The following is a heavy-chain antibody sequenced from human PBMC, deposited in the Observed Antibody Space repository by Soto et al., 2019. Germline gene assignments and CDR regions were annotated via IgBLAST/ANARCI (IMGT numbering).Heavy chain of an antibody. CDR2: IYHGGST. J-gene: IGHJ5*02. Sequence: SETLSLTCTVSGGSVSSGSYYWGWIRQPPGKGLEWIGYIYHGGSTNYNPSLKSRVTISVDTSKNQFSLSLTSVTAADTAVYYCARLSAAWFDPWGQGTLVTVSS. CDR3: ARLSAAWFDP. D-gene: IGHD6-19*01. V-gene: IGHV4-61*01. CDR1: GGSVSSGSYY.